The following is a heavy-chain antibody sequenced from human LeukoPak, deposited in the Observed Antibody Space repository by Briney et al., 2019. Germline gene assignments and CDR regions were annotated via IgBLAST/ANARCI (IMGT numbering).Heavy chain of an antibody. V-gene: IGHV1-8*03. J-gene: IGHJ4*02. Sequence: ASVKVSCKDSGYPFTTYDINWVRQATGQGLEWMGWMNPNSGNTGYAQKFQGRVTITRNTSINTAYMELSSLRSEDTAVYYCARRHFYGSGSYFSFDYWGQGTLVTVSS. CDR1: GYPFTTYD. CDR2: MNPNSGNT. D-gene: IGHD3-10*01. CDR3: ARRHFYGSGSYFSFDY.